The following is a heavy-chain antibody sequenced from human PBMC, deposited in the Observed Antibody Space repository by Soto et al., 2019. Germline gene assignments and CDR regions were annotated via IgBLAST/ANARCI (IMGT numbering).Heavy chain of an antibody. CDR3: ARDRGYSGYVMGGGFDY. J-gene: IGHJ4*02. D-gene: IGHD5-12*01. V-gene: IGHV3-33*01. CDR1: GFTFSSCG. Sequence: GGSLRLSCAASGFTFSSCGMHWVRQAPGKGLEWVAVIWYDGSNKYYADSVKGRFTISRDNSKNTLYLQMNSLRAEDTAVYYCARDRGYSGYVMGGGFDYWGQGTLVTVSS. CDR2: IWYDGSNK.